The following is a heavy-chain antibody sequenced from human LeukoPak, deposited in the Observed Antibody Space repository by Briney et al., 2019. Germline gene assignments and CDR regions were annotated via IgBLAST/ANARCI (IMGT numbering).Heavy chain of an antibody. CDR2: IKQDGSEK. CDR1: GFTFSSYW. V-gene: IGHV3-7*05. J-gene: IGHJ5*02. CDR3: AREGGYSSGWNWFDP. Sequence: GGSLRLSCAASGFTFSSYWMSWVRQAPGKGLEWVANIKQDGSEKYYVDSVKGRFTISRDNAKNSLYLQMNSLRAEDTAVYYCAREGGYSSGWNWFDPWGQGTLVTVSS. D-gene: IGHD6-19*01.